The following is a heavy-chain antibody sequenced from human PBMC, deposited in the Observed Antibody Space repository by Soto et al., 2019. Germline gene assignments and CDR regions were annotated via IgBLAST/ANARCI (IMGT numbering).Heavy chain of an antibody. Sequence: SVKVSCKASGYTFTGYYMHWVRQAPGQGLEWMGWINPNSGGTNYAQKFQGRVTMTRDTSISTAYMELSRLRSDDTAVYYCARDFKDYDILTGYYKGSRLDPWGQGTLVTVSS. CDR1: GYTFTGYY. CDR2: INPNSGGT. CDR3: ARDFKDYDILTGYYKGSRLDP. V-gene: IGHV1-2*02. D-gene: IGHD3-9*01. J-gene: IGHJ5*02.